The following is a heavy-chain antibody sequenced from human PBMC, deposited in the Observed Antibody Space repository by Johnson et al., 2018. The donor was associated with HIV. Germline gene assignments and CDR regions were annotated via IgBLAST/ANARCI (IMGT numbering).Heavy chain of an antibody. CDR3: AGGRIGAFDI. D-gene: IGHD2-15*01. CDR2: ISSNGGST. V-gene: IGHV3-64*01. CDR1: EFTFIIYA. Sequence: VQLLASGGGMVQPGGSLRLSCVASEFTFIIYAMHWVRQAPGKGLEYVSAISSNGGSTYYANSVKGRFTISRDNSKNSLYLQMNSLRAEDTALYYCAGGRIGAFDIWGQGTMVTVSS. J-gene: IGHJ3*02.